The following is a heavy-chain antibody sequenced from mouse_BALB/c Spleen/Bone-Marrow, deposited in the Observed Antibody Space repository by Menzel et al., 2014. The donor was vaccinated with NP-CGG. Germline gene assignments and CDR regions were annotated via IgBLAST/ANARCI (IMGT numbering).Heavy chain of an antibody. CDR3: ARDRYGYAMDY. D-gene: IGHD2-14*01. CDR2: MYYSGTI. CDR1: DISITTGNYR. Sequence: EVKLVESGPGLVKPSQTVSLTCTVTDISITTGNYRWSWIRQFPGNKLEWIGYMYYSGTITYNPSLTSRTTITRDTSKNQAFLEMNSLTAEDTATYFCARDRYGYAMDYWGQGTSVTVSS. V-gene: IGHV3-5*02. J-gene: IGHJ4*01.